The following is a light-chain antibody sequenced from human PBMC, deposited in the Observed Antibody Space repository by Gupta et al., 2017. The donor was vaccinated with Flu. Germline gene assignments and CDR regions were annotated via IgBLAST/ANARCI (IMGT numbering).Light chain of an antibody. CDR3: QQYNNWPI. V-gene: IGKV3D-15*01. J-gene: IGKJ3*01. Sequence: XIVXTQXXATLSVXPGERATLSCRASQSVSSNLAWYQQKPGQAPRLLIYGASTRATGIPARFSGSGSGTEFTLTISSLQSEDFAVYYCQQYNNWPIFGPGTKVDIK. CDR1: QSVSSN. CDR2: GAS.